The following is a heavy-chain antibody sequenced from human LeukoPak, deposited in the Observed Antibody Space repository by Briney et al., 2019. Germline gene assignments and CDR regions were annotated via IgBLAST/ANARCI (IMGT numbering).Heavy chain of an antibody. J-gene: IGHJ6*03. Sequence: GESLKISCKGSGYSFTSYWIGWVRQMPGKGLEWMGIIYPGDSDTRYSPSFQGQVTISADQSISTAYLQWSSLKASDTAMYYCARVGCSSTSCPYYYYYYMDVWGKGTTVTVSS. CDR1: GYSFTSYW. CDR2: IYPGDSDT. CDR3: ARVGCSSTSCPYYYYYYMDV. D-gene: IGHD2-2*01. V-gene: IGHV5-51*01.